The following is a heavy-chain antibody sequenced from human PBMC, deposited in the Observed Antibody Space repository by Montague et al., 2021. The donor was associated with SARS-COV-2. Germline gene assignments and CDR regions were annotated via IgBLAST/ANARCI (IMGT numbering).Heavy chain of an antibody. CDR3: TRTTDDSALAATF. CDR2: IHYSGRT. CDR1: GDSISRSTNY. J-gene: IGHJ4*02. V-gene: IGHV4-39*01. D-gene: IGHD6-19*01. Sequence: SETLSLTCSVSGDSISRSTNYWGWIRQPPGKGLEWIASIHYSGRTYHNPPLKSRVTMSVDTSKNQFSLKLSSVTAADTAVYYCTRTTDDSALAATFWGQGTMVTVSS.